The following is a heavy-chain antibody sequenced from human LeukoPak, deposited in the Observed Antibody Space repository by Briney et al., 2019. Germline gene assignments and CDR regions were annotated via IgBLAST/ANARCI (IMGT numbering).Heavy chain of an antibody. V-gene: IGHV4-39*01. CDR2: YYYSGSP. CDR1: GGSISNNNYY. CDR3: ATWRTAMTGLDY. D-gene: IGHD3-9*01. Sequence: TSETLSLTCTVSGGSISNNNYYWAWIRQPPGKGLECIGSYYYSGSPYYNPSLKSRVTISVDTSKNQFSLRLSSVTAADTAVYYCATWRTAMTGLDYWGQGTLVTVSS. J-gene: IGHJ4*02.